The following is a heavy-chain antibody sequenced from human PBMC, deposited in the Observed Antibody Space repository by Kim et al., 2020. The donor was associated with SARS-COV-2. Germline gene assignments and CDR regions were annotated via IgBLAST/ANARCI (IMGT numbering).Heavy chain of an antibody. J-gene: IGHJ6*02. CDR2: IYHRGST. Sequence: SETLSLTCTVSGYSISSGYYWGWLRQPPGKGLEWIGSIYHRGSTYYNSPLKSRAIISVDTTKNQSSLKLSSVTAAAPAVYYCAREEVMVVGVQGATVT. CDR1: GYSISSGYY. CDR3: AREEVMVV. V-gene: IGHV4-38-2*02.